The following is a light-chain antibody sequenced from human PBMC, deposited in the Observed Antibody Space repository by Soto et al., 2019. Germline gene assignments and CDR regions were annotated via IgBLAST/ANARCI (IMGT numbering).Light chain of an antibody. CDR2: VAS. CDR3: QQYSSSPIT. V-gene: IGKV3-20*01. J-gene: IGKJ5*01. CDR1: QSFSSTY. Sequence: IVLTQSPGTLSLSPGERATLSCRASQSFSSTYLAWYQQKPGQAPRLLIYVASSRATGIPDRFSGGGSGTDFSLTISRLDPEDVAVYYCQQYSSSPITFGQGTRLESK.